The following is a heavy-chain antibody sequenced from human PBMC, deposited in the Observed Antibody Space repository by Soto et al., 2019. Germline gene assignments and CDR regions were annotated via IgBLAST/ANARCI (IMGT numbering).Heavy chain of an antibody. CDR3: ARDFGYGGNDPDAFDT. J-gene: IGHJ3*02. D-gene: IGHD4-17*01. V-gene: IGHV1-18*04. CDR2: ISAYNGNT. CDR1: GYTFTSYG. Sequence: ASVKVSCKASGYTFTSYGISWVRQAPGQGLEWMGWISAYNGNTNYAQKLQGRVTKTTDTSTSTAYMELRSLRSDDTAVYYCARDFGYGGNDPDAFDTWGQGTMVTVSS.